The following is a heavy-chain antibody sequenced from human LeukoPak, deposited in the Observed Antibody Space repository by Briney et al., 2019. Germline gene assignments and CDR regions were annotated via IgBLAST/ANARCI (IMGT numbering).Heavy chain of an antibody. CDR3: AKHVLRFLEWLYPNYYYYGMDV. V-gene: IGHV3-7*01. J-gene: IGHJ6*02. CDR1: GFTFSSYW. Sequence: GGALRLSCAASGFTFSSYWRSWVGQAPGKELEGVAHINQDGSEKYYVGSVKGRFTISRDNAKNSLYLQMNSLRAEDTAVYYCAKHVLRFLEWLYPNYYYYGMDVWGQGTTVTVSS. D-gene: IGHD3-3*01. CDR2: INQDGSEK.